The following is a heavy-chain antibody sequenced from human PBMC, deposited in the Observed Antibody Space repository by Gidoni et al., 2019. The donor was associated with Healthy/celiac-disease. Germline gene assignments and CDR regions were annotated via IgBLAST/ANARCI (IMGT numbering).Heavy chain of an antibody. CDR2: IYYSGST. CDR1: GGSISISSYY. D-gene: IGHD3-22*01. V-gene: IGHV4-39*01. J-gene: IGHJ4*02. CDR3: ATYSRGYDSPGFDY. Sequence: QLQLPESGPGLVKPSETLSPTRTVSGGSISISSYYWGWIRQPPGKGLEWIGSIYYSGSTYYNPSLKSRVTISVDTSKNQFSLKLSSVTAADTAVYYCATYSRGYDSPGFDYWGQGTLVTVSS.